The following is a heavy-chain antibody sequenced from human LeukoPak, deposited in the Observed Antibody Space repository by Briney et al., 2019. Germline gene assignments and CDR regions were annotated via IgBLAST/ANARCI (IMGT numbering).Heavy chain of an antibody. J-gene: IGHJ6*03. Sequence: KPSETLSLTCAVYGGSFSGYYWNWLRQPPGKGLEWIGEINYSGSINYNSSLKSRVTKTVDTSKTQSSLKLSSVTAADTAMYYCARRMGRRFGERYYYYHYMDVWGKGTTVTISS. CDR2: INYSGSI. CDR3: ARRMGRRFGERYYYYHYMDV. V-gene: IGHV4-34*01. CDR1: GGSFSGYY. D-gene: IGHD3-10*01.